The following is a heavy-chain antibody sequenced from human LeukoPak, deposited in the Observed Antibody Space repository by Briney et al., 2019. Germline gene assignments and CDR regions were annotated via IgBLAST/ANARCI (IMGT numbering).Heavy chain of an antibody. Sequence: PSETLSLTCAVYGGSFSGYYWSWIRQPPGKGLEWIGEINHSGRTNYNPSLKSRVTISVDTSKNQFSLKLSSVTAADTAVYYCARGGSMITFGGVIVHYYFDYWGQGTLVTVSS. V-gene: IGHV4-34*01. J-gene: IGHJ4*02. D-gene: IGHD3-16*02. CDR2: INHSGRT. CDR1: GGSFSGYY. CDR3: ARGGSMITFGGVIVHYYFDY.